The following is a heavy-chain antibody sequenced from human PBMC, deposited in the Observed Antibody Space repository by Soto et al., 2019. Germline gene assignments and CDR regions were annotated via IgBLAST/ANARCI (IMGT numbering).Heavy chain of an antibody. CDR1: GGSISRGGSY. D-gene: IGHD2-2*01. CDR3: VRYCSTTKCPFDY. V-gene: IGHV4-30-4*01. Sequence: SETLSLTCTVSGGSISRGGSYWGWIRQPPGKGLEWIGYIYYSGNTILNPSLRSRVTLSVDTSKNQFSLNLSSVTAAGTAVYYCVRYCSTTKCPFDYWGQGTLVTVSS. J-gene: IGHJ4*02. CDR2: IYYSGNT.